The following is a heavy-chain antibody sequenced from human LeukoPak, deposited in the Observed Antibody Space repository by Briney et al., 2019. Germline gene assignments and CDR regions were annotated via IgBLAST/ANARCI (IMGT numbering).Heavy chain of an antibody. D-gene: IGHD4-23*01. CDR1: GGSISSGDYY. CDR3: ARHTAGGNYYFDY. V-gene: IGHV4-30-2*01. J-gene: IGHJ4*02. Sequence: SETLLLTCTVSGGSISSGDYYWSWIRQPPGKGLEWIGYIYHSGSTYYNPSLKSRVTISVDRSKNQFSLKLSSVTAADTAVYYCARHTAGGNYYFDYWGQGTLVTVSS. CDR2: IYHSGST.